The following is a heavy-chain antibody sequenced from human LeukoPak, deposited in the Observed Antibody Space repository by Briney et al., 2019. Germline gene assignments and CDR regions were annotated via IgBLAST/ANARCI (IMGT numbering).Heavy chain of an antibody. CDR3: ARYSSSWYEVGYWFDP. Sequence: ASVKVSCKASGYTFTSYAMNWVRQAPGQGLEWMGWINTNTGNPTYAQGFTGRFVFSLDTSVSTAYLQISSLKAEDTAVYYCARYSSSWYEVGYWFDPWGQGTLVTVSS. CDR2: INTNTGNP. V-gene: IGHV7-4-1*02. CDR1: GYTFTSYA. J-gene: IGHJ5*02. D-gene: IGHD6-13*01.